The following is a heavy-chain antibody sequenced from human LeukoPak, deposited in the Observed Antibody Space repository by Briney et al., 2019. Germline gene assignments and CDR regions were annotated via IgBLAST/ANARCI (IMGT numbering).Heavy chain of an antibody. CDR1: GFPFSSYA. J-gene: IGHJ4*02. CDR3: ARDLSSDYYDSSGYLNY. CDR2: ISGSGSTK. Sequence: PGGSLRLPCAASGFPFSSYAMTWVRHAPGKGLEWVSTISGSGSTKYYADSVRGRFSISRDNAKNTLYLQMNSLRAEDTAVYYCARDLSSDYYDSSGYLNYWGQGTLVTVSS. V-gene: IGHV3-23*01. D-gene: IGHD3-22*01.